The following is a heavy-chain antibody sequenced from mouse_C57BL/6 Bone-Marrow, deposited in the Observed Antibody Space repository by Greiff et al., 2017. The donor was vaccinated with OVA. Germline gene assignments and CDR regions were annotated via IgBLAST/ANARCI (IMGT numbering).Heavy chain of an antibody. CDR1: GYTFTSYG. J-gene: IGHJ2*01. V-gene: IGHV1-81*01. CDR2: IYPRSGNT. CDR3: ARVHYGSSPLDY. Sequence: QVQLKQSGAELARPGASVKLSCKASGYTFTSYGISWVKQRTGQGLEWIGEIYPRSGNTSYNEKFKGKATLTADKSSSTEYMELRILTSEDSAVYFCARVHYGSSPLDYWGQGTTLTVSS. D-gene: IGHD1-1*01.